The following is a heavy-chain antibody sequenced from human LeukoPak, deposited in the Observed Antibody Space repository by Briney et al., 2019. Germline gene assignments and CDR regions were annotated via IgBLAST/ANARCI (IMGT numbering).Heavy chain of an antibody. CDR2: INTDGSYS. D-gene: IGHD4-17*01. Sequence: GGSLELSCAASGFTFSYFWMHWFRQTPGKGLVWVSCINTDGSYSTYADSVKGRFTISRDNVRNTLYLQMNSLRAEDSAVYYCARDFDGPRASDYWGQGISVTVSS. CDR1: GFTFSYFW. V-gene: IGHV3-74*01. J-gene: IGHJ4*02. CDR3: ARDFDGPRASDY.